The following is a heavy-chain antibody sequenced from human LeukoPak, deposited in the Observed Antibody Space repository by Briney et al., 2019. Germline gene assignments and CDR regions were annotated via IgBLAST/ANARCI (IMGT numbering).Heavy chain of an antibody. D-gene: IGHD6-13*01. CDR1: GGSISSSSYY. V-gene: IGHV4-61*02. CDR2: IYTSGST. CDR3: ARHHGIAAAGFDY. Sequence: SETLSLTCTVSGGSISSSSYYWSWIRQPAGKGLEWIGRIYTSGSTNYNPSLKSRVTISVDTSKNQFSLKLSSVTAADTAVYYCARHHGIAAAGFDYWGQGTLVTVSS. J-gene: IGHJ4*02.